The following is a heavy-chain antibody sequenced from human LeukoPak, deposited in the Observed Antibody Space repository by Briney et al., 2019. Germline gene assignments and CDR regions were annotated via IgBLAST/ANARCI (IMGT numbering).Heavy chain of an antibody. CDR2: IYHSGST. J-gene: IGHJ4*02. Sequence: PSGTLSLTCAVSGGSISSSNWWSWVRQPPGKGLEWIGEIYHSGSTNYNPSLKSRVTMSVDTSKNQFSLKLSSVTAADTAVYYCARGPPPDFDCWGQGTLVTVSS. V-gene: IGHV4-4*02. CDR1: GGSISSSNW. CDR3: ARGPPPDFDC.